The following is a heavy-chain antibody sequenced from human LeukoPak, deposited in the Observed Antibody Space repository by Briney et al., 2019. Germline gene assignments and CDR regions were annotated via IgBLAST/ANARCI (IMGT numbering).Heavy chain of an antibody. D-gene: IGHD3-22*01. V-gene: IGHV3-30-3*01. CDR2: ISYDGSNK. Sequence: GGSLRLSCAASGFTFSSYAMHWVRQAPGKGLEWVAVISYDGSNKYYADSVKGRFTISRDNSKNTLYLQMNSLRAEDTAVYYCARVKFDSSGCYLEYWGQGTLVTVSS. CDR1: GFTFSSYA. CDR3: ARVKFDSSGCYLEY. J-gene: IGHJ4*02.